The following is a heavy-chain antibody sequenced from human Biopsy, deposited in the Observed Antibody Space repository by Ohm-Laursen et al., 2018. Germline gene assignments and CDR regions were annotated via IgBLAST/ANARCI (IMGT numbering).Heavy chain of an antibody. CDR2: INYRGNT. V-gene: IGHV4-59*08. CDR3: GRREVVITHDAFDT. Sequence: SETLSLTCTVSGASIEDYYWTWIRQAPGKTLEWIASINYRGNTNYNPSLKSRVTMSAHTSTTQFSLELNSVTAADTAVYYCGRREVVITHDAFDTWGQGTMVTVSS. CDR1: GASIEDYY. J-gene: IGHJ3*02. D-gene: IGHD3-22*01.